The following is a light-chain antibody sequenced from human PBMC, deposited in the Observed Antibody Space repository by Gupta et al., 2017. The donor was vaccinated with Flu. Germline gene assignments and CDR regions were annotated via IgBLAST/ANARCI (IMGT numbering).Light chain of an antibody. J-gene: IGLJ2*01. CDR2: GNS. CDR1: SSNIGAGYD. V-gene: IGLV1-40*01. CDR3: QYSDSSQRWV. Sequence: QSVLTQPPSVSGAPGQRVTISCTGSSSNIGAGYDVHWYQQLPGTAPKLLIDGNSNRPAGVPDRFSASKSGNSDSLATTGLQAEDDADYYCQYSDSSQRWVFGGGTKLTVL.